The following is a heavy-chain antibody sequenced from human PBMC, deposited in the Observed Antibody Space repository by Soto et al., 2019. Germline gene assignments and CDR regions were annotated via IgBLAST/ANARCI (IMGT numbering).Heavy chain of an antibody. CDR2: IYWNDDK. CDR3: ASQAPPDYDFWSGYYSFDY. J-gene: IGHJ4*02. V-gene: IGHV2-5*01. CDR1: GFSLSTSGVG. Sequence: SGPTLVKPTQTLTLTCTFSGFSLSTSGVGVGWIRQPPGKALEWLALIYWNDDKRYSPSLKSRLTITKDTSKNQVVLTMTNMDPVDTATYYCASQAPPDYDFWSGYYSFDYWGQGTLVTVSS. D-gene: IGHD3-3*01.